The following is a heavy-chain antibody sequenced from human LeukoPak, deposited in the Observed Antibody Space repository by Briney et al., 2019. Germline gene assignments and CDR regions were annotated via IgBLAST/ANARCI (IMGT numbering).Heavy chain of an antibody. CDR2: FDPEDGET. CDR1: GYTLTELS. D-gene: IGHD3-10*01. CDR3: ATDGTWFGALYGMDV. J-gene: IGHJ6*02. V-gene: IGHV1-24*01. Sequence: GASVKVSCMVSGYTLTELSVHWVRQAPGKGLEWMGGFDPEDGETIYAQKFQGRVTMTEDTSTDTAYMELSSLRSEDTAVYYCATDGTWFGALYGMDVWGQGTTVTVSS.